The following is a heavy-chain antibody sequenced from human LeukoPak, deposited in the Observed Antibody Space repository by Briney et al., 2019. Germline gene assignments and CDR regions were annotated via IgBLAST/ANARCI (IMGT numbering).Heavy chain of an antibody. CDR3: ARDQLAYSGYDTLFDY. V-gene: IGHV3-30*04. J-gene: IGHJ4*02. Sequence: GGSLRLSWAASGFTFNSYAIHWVRQAPGKGLEWVAVISYDGSNKYYAESVKGRFTISRDNSKNTLYLQLNSLRPDDTAVYYCARDQLAYSGYDTLFDYWGQGTLVTVSS. CDR1: GFTFNSYA. CDR2: ISYDGSNK. D-gene: IGHD5-12*01.